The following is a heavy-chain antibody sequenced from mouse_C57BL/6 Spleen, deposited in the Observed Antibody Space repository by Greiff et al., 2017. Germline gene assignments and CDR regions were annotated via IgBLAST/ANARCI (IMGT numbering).Heavy chain of an antibody. CDR3: TRRVDSSEAMDY. CDR2: IDPETGGT. J-gene: IGHJ4*01. V-gene: IGHV1-15*01. CDR1: GYTFTDYE. D-gene: IGHD3-2*02. Sequence: VQLQQSVAELVRPGASVTLSCKASGYTFTDYEMHWVKPTPVHGLEWIGAIDPETGGTAYNQKFKGKAILTADKSSSTACMELRRLTAEESAVYYCTRRVDSSEAMDYWGQGTSVTVSS.